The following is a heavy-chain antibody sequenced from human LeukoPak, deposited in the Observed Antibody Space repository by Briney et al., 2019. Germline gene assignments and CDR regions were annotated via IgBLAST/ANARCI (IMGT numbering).Heavy chain of an antibody. Sequence: GASLRLSHAASGFTFSNYANGSCIQTQGQQFEWVSSISSSGSSTYYVDSVKGRFTISRDNSKNTMFQQMNSLRAEDTAVYYCATQRSGWHYFDYWGEGTLVNVSS. V-gene: IGHV3-23*01. D-gene: IGHD6-19*01. CDR2: ISSSGSST. CDR1: GFTFSNYA. J-gene: IGHJ4*02. CDR3: ATQRSGWHYFDY.